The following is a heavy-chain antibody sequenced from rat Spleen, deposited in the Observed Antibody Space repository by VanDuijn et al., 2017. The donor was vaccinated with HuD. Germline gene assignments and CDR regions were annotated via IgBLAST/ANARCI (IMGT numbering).Heavy chain of an antibody. CDR3: GKDMNYFSTYPFYLMGA. D-gene: IGHD1-2*01. V-gene: IGHV5S13*01. J-gene: IGHJ4*01. CDR1: GFTFSNYD. Sequence: EVQLVESGGGLVQPGRSLKLSCAASGFTFSNYDMAWVRQAPTKGLEWVASISPSGGSTYYRDSVKGRFTISRDNAENTVYLQMNSLRSEDTATYFCGKDMNYFSTYPFYLMGAWGQGTSVTVSS. CDR2: ISPSGGST.